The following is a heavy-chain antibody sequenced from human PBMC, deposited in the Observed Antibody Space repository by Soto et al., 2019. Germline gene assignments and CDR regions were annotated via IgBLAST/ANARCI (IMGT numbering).Heavy chain of an antibody. CDR3: ARAGLVLGALDAFDI. V-gene: IGHV3-53*01. Sequence: EVQLVESGGGLIQPGGSLRLSCAASGFTVSSNYMSWVRQAPGKGLEWVSVIYSGGSTYYADSVKGRFTISRDNSKNTLYPQMNSLRAEDTAVYYCARAGLVLGALDAFDIWGQGTMVTVSS. CDR2: IYSGGST. J-gene: IGHJ3*02. CDR1: GFTVSSNY. D-gene: IGHD6-6*01.